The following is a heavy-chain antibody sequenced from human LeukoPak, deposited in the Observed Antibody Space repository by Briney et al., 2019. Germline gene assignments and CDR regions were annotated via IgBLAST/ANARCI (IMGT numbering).Heavy chain of an antibody. CDR1: GFTFRGFD. Sequence: GGSLTLSCEASGFTFRGFDMNWVRQAPGKGLEWVSYISASGNTIYYADSVKGRFTISRDNARNSLDLQMRSLRAEDTAVYYCARDLTVAGPMDVWGQGTTVTVSS. D-gene: IGHD6-19*01. V-gene: IGHV3-48*03. CDR3: ARDLTVAGPMDV. CDR2: ISASGNTI. J-gene: IGHJ6*02.